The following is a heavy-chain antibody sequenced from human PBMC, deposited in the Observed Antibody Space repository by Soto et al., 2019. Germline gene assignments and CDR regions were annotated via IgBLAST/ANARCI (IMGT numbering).Heavy chain of an antibody. D-gene: IGHD5-18*01. J-gene: IGHJ4*02. CDR1: GFTFGDYA. CDR2: IRSKAYGGTT. CDR3: TRDDGVDTAMVALDY. V-gene: IGHV3-49*03. Sequence: GGSLRLSCTASGFTFGDYAMSWFRQAPWKGLEWVGFIRSKAYGGTTEYAASVKGRFTISRDDSKSIAYLQMNSLKTEDTAVYYCTRDDGVDTAMVALDYWGQGTLVTVSS.